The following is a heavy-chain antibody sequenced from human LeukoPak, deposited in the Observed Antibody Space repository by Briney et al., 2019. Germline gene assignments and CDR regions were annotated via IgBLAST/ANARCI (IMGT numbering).Heavy chain of an antibody. D-gene: IGHD2-2*01. CDR1: GGTFSSYA. CDR3: ARGRDIVVVPYYYYYYMDV. CDR2: IIPIFGTA. V-gene: IGHV1-69*13. Sequence: SVKVSCKASGGTFSSYAISWVRQAPGQGLEWTGGIIPIFGTANYAQKFQGRVTVTADESTSTAYMELSSLRSEDTAVYYCARGRDIVVVPYYYYYYMDVWGKGTTVTVSS. J-gene: IGHJ6*03.